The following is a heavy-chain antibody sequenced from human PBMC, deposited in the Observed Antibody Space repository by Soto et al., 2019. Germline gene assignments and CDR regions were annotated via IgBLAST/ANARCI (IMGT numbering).Heavy chain of an antibody. Sequence: GGSLRLSCVASGFTFSSYAMSWVRQAPGKGLEWVSGISGSGGSTYHADSVKGRFTISRDNSKNTLYLQMNSLRAEDTAVYYCAKGSGYTSSWYFADYWGQGTLVTVSS. CDR2: ISGSGGST. V-gene: IGHV3-23*01. J-gene: IGHJ4*02. CDR3: AKGSGYTSSWYFADY. CDR1: GFTFSSYA. D-gene: IGHD6-13*01.